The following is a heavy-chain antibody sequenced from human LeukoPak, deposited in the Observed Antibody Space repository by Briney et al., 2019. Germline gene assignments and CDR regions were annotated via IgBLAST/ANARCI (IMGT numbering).Heavy chain of an antibody. CDR1: GGSISSYY. Sequence: TSETLSLTCTVSGGSISSYYWSWIRQPPGKGLGWIGYIYYSGSTNYNPSLKSRVTISVDTSKNQFSLKLSSVTAADTAVYYCARVTHDWYSSGWEFDYWGQGTLVTVSS. J-gene: IGHJ4*02. CDR2: IYYSGST. V-gene: IGHV4-59*01. D-gene: IGHD6-19*01. CDR3: ARVTHDWYSSGWEFDY.